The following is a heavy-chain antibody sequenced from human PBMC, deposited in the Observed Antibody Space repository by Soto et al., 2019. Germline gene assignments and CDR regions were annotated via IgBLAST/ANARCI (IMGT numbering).Heavy chain of an antibody. D-gene: IGHD4-17*01. CDR3: ARGHGGDYPHGFDAFDI. Sequence: QVYLQESGPGLVKPSQTLSLTCSVSGGSISRGGHYWSWIRQHPGKGLEWIGSIYDSGITRYHPSLWSRVAISLDTSPNHFSLGLSSVTAAGPAVYYCARGHGGDYPHGFDAFDIWGQGTMLTVSS. CDR2: IYDSGIT. V-gene: IGHV4-31*03. J-gene: IGHJ3*02. CDR1: GGSISRGGHY.